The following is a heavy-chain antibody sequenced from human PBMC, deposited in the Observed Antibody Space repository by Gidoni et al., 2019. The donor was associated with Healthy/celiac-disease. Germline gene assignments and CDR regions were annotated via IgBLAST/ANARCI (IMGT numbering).Heavy chain of an antibody. CDR1: GLTVSSYS. D-gene: IGHD1-26*01. Sequence: EVQLVESGGGLVKPGGSLRLSRAASGLTVSSYSMNWVRQAPGQGLEWVSSISSSSSYIYYADSVKGRFTISRDNAKNSLYLQMNSLRAEDTAVYYCAREGGIVVSGAFDIWGQGTMVTVSS. V-gene: IGHV3-21*01. CDR2: ISSSSSYI. CDR3: AREGGIVVSGAFDI. J-gene: IGHJ3*02.